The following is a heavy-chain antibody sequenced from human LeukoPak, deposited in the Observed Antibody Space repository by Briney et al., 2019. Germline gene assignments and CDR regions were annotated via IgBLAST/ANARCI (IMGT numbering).Heavy chain of an antibody. D-gene: IGHD2-15*01. J-gene: IGHJ4*02. CDR3: ARDNVGSCSGGTCFDY. CDR2: IKQGGSEK. V-gene: IGHV3-7*01. CDR1: GFTFSTYW. Sequence: GGSLRLSCAVSGFTFSTYWMSWVRQAPGKGLEWVANIKQGGSEKNYVDSVKGRFTISRDNAKNSLYLQMNSLRAEDTAVYYCARDNVGSCSGGTCFDYWGQGTLVTVSS.